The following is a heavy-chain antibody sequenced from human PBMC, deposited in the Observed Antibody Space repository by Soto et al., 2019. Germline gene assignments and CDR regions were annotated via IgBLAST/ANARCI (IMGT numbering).Heavy chain of an antibody. CDR2: IYSTGTT. CDR1: GGSISSYY. Sequence: PSETLSLTCTVSGGSISSYYWSWIRQPPGKGLEWIGYIYSTGTTNYNPSLKSRVTISVDTARNQFSLKLHSVTAADTAVYSCARARSSSANRVVDYGGQGTLVTVSS. V-gene: IGHV4-59*01. D-gene: IGHD6-13*01. CDR3: ARARSSSANRVVDY. J-gene: IGHJ4*02.